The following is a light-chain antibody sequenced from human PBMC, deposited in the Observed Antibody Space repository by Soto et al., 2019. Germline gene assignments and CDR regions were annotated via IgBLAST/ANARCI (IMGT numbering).Light chain of an antibody. Sequence: QSVLTQPASVSGSPGQSITISCTGTRSDVVSYNLVSWYQQHPGKAPKLMIYEVSKRPSGVSNLFSGSKSGNTASLTISGLQAEDEADYYCCSYAGSSTSLYVFGTGTKVTVL. CDR1: RSDVVSYNL. CDR3: CSYAGSSTSLYV. V-gene: IGLV2-23*02. CDR2: EVS. J-gene: IGLJ1*01.